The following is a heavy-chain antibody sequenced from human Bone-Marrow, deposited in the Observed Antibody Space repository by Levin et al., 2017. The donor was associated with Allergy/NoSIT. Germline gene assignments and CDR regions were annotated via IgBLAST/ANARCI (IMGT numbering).Heavy chain of an antibody. CDR1: GSDFDDYG. V-gene: IGHV3-20*04. Sequence: RPGGSLRLSCGASGSDFDDYGMSWVRQAPGRGLEWVSGINWNGGIISYADSVKGRFTISRDNAKNSLYLQMNSLRAEDTALYYCARDFGSGSSVADFWGQGTLVVVSS. J-gene: IGHJ4*02. D-gene: IGHD3-10*01. CDR2: INWNGGII. CDR3: ARDFGSGSSVADF.